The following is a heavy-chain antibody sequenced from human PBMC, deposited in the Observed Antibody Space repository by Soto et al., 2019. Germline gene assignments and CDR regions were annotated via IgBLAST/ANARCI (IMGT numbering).Heavy chain of an antibody. CDR3: ARVAVAARTRWYNWFDP. CDR2: MNPNSGET. Sequence: QEQLVQSGAEVKKPGASVKVSCKTSGYTFTDYDINWVRQATGQGPEWIGWMNPNSGETGYAQKLQGRVTMTRSASLSTAYLELSSLRSEDTAVYYCARVAVAARTRWYNWFDPWGQGTLVTVAS. V-gene: IGHV1-8*01. CDR1: GYTFTDYD. D-gene: IGHD2-15*01. J-gene: IGHJ5*02.